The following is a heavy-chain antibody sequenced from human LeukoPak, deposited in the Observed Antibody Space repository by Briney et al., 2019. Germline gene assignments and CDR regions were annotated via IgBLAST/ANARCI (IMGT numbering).Heavy chain of an antibody. CDR1: GGSISSYY. D-gene: IGHD3-10*01. J-gene: IGHJ4*02. CDR2: IYYSGST. CDR3: ARLRQGYFDY. Sequence: NSSETLSLTCTVSGGSISSYYWSWIRQPPGKGLEWIGYIYYSGSTNYNPSLKSRVTISVDTSKNQFSLKLSSVTAADTAVYYCARLRQGYFDYWGQGTLVTVSS. V-gene: IGHV4-59*08.